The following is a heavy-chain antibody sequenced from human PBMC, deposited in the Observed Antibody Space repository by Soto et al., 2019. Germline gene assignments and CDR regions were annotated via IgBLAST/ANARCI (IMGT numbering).Heavy chain of an antibody. CDR2: ISYDGSNK. D-gene: IGHD2-2*01. Sequence: GGSLRLSCAASGFTFSSYAMHWVRQAPGKGLEWVAVISYDGSNKYYADSVKGRFTISRDNSKNTLYLQMNSLRAEDTAVYYCARASSCSSTSCEASWFDPWGQGTLVTVSS. CDR1: GFTFSSYA. J-gene: IGHJ5*02. CDR3: ARASSCSSTSCEASWFDP. V-gene: IGHV3-30-3*01.